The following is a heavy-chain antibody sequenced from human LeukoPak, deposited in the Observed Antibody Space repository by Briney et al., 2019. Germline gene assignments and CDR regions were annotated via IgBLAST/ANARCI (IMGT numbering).Heavy chain of an antibody. V-gene: IGHV6-1*01. Sequence: SQTLSLTCAISGDSVSSNSAAWNWIRQSPSRGLEWLGRTYYRFKWYNDYAVSVKSRIPINPDTSKNQFSLQLDSVTPEDTAVYYCCHSLSGRTGAFDIWGRGTVVTVSS. J-gene: IGHJ3*02. CDR2: TYYRFKWYN. D-gene: IGHD2-21*01. CDR1: GDSVSSNSAA. CDR3: CHSLSGRTGAFDI.